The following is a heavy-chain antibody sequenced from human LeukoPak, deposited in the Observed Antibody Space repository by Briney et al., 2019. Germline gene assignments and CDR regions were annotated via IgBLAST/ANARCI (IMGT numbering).Heavy chain of an antibody. D-gene: IGHD7-27*01. V-gene: IGHV3-23*01. CDR2: ITGSGGNT. Sequence: SGGSLRLSCVASGFTFSSYAMSWVRQAPGKGLEWVSTITGSGGNTFYADPVKGRLAVSRDNSKNTLYPQMNSLRAEDTAVYYCAKTGQFDYWGQGTLVTVSS. CDR3: AKTGQFDY. CDR1: GFTFSSYA. J-gene: IGHJ4*02.